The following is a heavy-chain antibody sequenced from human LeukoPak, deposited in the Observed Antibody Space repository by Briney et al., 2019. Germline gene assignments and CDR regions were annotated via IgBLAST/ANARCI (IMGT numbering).Heavy chain of an antibody. D-gene: IGHD3-16*02. CDR3: ARDELSLLDVIDY. CDR2: IWYDGSNQ. V-gene: IGHV3-33*01. Sequence: PGGSLRLSCAASGFTFSSYGMHWVRQAPGKGLAWVAVIWYDGSNQYYADSAQGRFPHSSRNSQKTLYLQMNTLRAEDTAVYYCARDELSLLDVIDYWGQGTPVTVSS. J-gene: IGHJ4*02. CDR1: GFTFSSYG.